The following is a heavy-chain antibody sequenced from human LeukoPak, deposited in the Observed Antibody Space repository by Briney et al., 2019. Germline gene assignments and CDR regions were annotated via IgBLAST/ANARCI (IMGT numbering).Heavy chain of an antibody. CDR2: INPSGGST. D-gene: IGHD3-10*01. V-gene: IGHV1-46*01. CDR3: ARDSIITMVRGVMINYYYYMDV. J-gene: IGHJ6*03. Sequence: ASVKVSCKASGYTFTSYYMHWVRQAPGQGLEWMGIINPSGGSTSYAQKFQGRVTMTRDTSTTTVYMELSSLRSEDTAVYYCARDSIITMVRGVMINYYYYMDVWGKGTTVTISS. CDR1: GYTFTSYY.